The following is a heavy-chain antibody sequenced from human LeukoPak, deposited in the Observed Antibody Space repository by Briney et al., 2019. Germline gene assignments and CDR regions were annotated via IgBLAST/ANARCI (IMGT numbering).Heavy chain of an antibody. V-gene: IGHV3-9*01. J-gene: IGHJ4*02. CDR3: AKDISGHYYDSSGYDY. Sequence: GGSLRLSCAASGFTFDDYAMHWVRHAPGKGLEWVSGISWNSGSIGYADSVKGRFTISRDNAKNSLYLQMNSLRAEDTALYYCAKDISGHYYDSSGYDYWGQGTLVTVSS. CDR1: GFTFDDYA. CDR2: ISWNSGSI. D-gene: IGHD3-22*01.